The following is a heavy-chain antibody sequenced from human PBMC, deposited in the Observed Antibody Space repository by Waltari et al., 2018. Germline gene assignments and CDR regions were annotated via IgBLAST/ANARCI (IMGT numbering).Heavy chain of an antibody. V-gene: IGHV4-59*11. CDR1: GGSISSHY. D-gene: IGHD6-6*01. CDR3: ARFDSSSSVSAFDI. J-gene: IGHJ3*02. CDR2: IDYSGST. Sequence: QVQLQASGPGLVKPSETLSLTCTVSGGSISSHYWSWIRQPPGKGLEWIGYIDYSGSTNYNPSLKSRVTISVDTSKNQFSLKLSSVTAADTAVYYCARFDSSSSVSAFDIWGQGTMVTVSS.